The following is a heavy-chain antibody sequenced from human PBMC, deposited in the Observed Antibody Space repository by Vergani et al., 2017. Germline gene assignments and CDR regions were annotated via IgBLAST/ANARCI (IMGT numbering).Heavy chain of an antibody. D-gene: IGHD3-10*01. CDR2: IYYSGST. J-gene: IGHJ5*02. CDR1: GGSISSGGYY. Sequence: QLQLQESGSGLVKPSQTLSLTCTVSGGSISSGGYYWSWIRQHPGKGLEWIGYIYYSGSTNYNPSLKSRVTISVDTSKNQFSLKLSSVTAADTAVYYCARELNLWFGDLMAAIWFDPWGQGTLVTVSS. V-gene: IGHV4-31*03. CDR3: ARELNLWFGDLMAAIWFDP.